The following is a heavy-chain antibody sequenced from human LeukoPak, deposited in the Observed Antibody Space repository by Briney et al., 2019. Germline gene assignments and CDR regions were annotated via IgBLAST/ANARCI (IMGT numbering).Heavy chain of an antibody. Sequence: PGGSLRLSCAASGFTFSNAWMSWVRQAPGKGLGWVSAISGSGSNTYYADSVKGRFTISRDNPKNTLYLQMNSLRADDTAVYYCAKAHDSSSTDYWGQGTLVTVSS. CDR1: GFTFSNAW. CDR3: AKAHDSSSTDY. CDR2: ISGSGSNT. D-gene: IGHD6-13*01. V-gene: IGHV3-23*01. J-gene: IGHJ4*02.